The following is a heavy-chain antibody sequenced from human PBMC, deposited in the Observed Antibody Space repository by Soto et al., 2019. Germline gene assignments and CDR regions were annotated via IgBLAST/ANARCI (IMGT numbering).Heavy chain of an antibody. J-gene: IGHJ5*02. D-gene: IGHD1-26*01. CDR1: GFNFDDHA. Sequence: EVHLVESGGGLAQPGWSRRLSCAASGFNFDDHAMHWVRQSPGKGLEWVSGISWNSVMINYADSVKGRFTISRDNAKRTLYLQRNNRRPAAPAMYFCGRSSGIQPRAGWFDPWGQGTLVSVS. CDR3: GRSSGIQPRAGWFDP. V-gene: IGHV3-9*01. CDR2: ISWNSVMI.